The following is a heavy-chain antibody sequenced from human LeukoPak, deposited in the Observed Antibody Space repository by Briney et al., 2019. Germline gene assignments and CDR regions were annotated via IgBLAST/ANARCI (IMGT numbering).Heavy chain of an antibody. J-gene: IGHJ4*02. CDR3: ARGHMITFGGVSPGFDY. V-gene: IGHV4-4*07. CDR2: IYTSGST. D-gene: IGHD3-16*01. CDR1: GGSISSYY. Sequence: SETLSLTCTVSGGSISSYYWSWIRQPAGKGLEWIGRIYTSGSTNYNPSLKSRVTISVDTSKNQFSLKLSSVTAADTAVYYCARGHMITFGGVSPGFDYWGQGTLVTVSS.